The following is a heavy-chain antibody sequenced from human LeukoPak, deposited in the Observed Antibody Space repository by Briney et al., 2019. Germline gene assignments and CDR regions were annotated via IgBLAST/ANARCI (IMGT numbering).Heavy chain of an antibody. Sequence: PSETLSLTCTVSGGSISSYYCSWIRQPAGKGLEWVGRIYTSGSTNYNPSPKSRVTMSVDTSKNQFSLKLSSVTAADTAVYYCARDRWGSSGYFTYFDSWGQGTLVTVSS. CDR1: GGSISSYY. J-gene: IGHJ4*02. CDR3: ARDRWGSSGYFTYFDS. CDR2: IYTSGST. V-gene: IGHV4-4*07. D-gene: IGHD3-22*01.